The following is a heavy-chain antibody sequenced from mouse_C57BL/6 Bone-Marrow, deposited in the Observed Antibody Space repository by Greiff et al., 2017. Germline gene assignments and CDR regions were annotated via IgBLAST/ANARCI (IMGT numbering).Heavy chain of an antibody. J-gene: IGHJ1*03. CDR2: IDPSDSYT. CDR1: GYTFTSYW. D-gene: IGHD1-1*01. Sequence: VQLQQPGAELVMPGASVKLSCKASGYTFTSYWMHWVKQRPGQGLEWIGEIDPSDSYTNYNQKFKGKSTLTVDKSSSTAYMQLSSLTSEDSAVYYCARVHYGTYFDVWGTGTTVTVSS. V-gene: IGHV1-69*01. CDR3: ARVHYGTYFDV.